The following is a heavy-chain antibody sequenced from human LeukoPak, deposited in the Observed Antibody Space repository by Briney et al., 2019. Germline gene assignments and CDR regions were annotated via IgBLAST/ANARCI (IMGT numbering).Heavy chain of an antibody. V-gene: IGHV3-11*01. Sequence: GGSLRLSCAASGFTFRSYWMHWIRQAPGKGLEWVSYISSSGSTIYYADSVKGRFTISRDNAKNSLYLQMNSLRAEDTAVYYCARDYYDSSGYYYFDYWGQGTLVTVSS. CDR2: ISSSGSTI. J-gene: IGHJ4*02. CDR1: GFTFRSYW. CDR3: ARDYYDSSGYYYFDY. D-gene: IGHD3-22*01.